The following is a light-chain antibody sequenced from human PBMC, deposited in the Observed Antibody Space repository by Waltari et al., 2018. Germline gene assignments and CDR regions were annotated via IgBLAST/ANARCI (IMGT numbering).Light chain of an antibody. J-gene: IGLJ2*01. CDR3: SSYTGSNKVV. V-gene: IGLV2-8*01. Sequence: QSALTHPPPASGSPGQSVTISCTGTSSAVGPHTPVPWYQQHPGKAPNRIIYEVSKWPSGVPDRFSGSKSGNTASLTVSGLQAEDEADYYCSSYTGSNKVVFGGGTKLTVL. CDR1: SSAVGPHTP. CDR2: EVS.